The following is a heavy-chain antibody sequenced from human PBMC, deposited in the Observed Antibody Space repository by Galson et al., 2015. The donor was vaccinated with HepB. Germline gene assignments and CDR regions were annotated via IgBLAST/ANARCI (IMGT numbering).Heavy chain of an antibody. J-gene: IGHJ3*02. CDR2: ISSSSSHI. D-gene: IGHD6-19*01. CDR3: ARDRGSGWYFDAFDI. Sequence: SLRLSCAASGFTFSSYSMNWVRQAPGKELEWVSSISSSSSHIYYEESVKGRFTISRDNAKNSLYLQMNSLRAEDTAVYYCARDRGSGWYFDAFDIWGQGTMVTVSS. V-gene: IGHV3-21*01. CDR1: GFTFSSYS.